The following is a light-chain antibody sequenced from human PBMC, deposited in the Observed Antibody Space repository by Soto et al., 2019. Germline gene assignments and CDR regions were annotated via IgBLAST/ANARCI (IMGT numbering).Light chain of an antibody. V-gene: IGKV1-5*01. CDR1: QSISSW. CDR2: DAS. CDR3: LLEFRYLWA. J-gene: IGKJ1*01. Sequence: IPMTQSPATLSASVGDSVTITCRASQSISSWLAWYQQKQGKAPKLLIYDASSLESGVPSRFSGSGSGTDLTITISSLKPEDFETDDCLLEFRYLWAFGQGTKVDIK.